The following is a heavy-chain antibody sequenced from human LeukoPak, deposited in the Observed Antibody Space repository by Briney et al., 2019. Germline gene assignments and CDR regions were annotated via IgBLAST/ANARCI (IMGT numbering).Heavy chain of an antibody. CDR2: IYYSGST. Sequence: PSETLSLTCTVSGGSISSHYWSWIRQPPGKGLEWIGYIYYSGSTNYNPSLKSRVTISVDTSKNQFSLKLSSVTAADTAVYYCAREGASSWFLDDARRLDVWGQGTTVTVSS. CDR1: GGSISSHY. V-gene: IGHV4-59*11. J-gene: IGHJ6*02. CDR3: AREGASSWFLDDARRLDV. D-gene: IGHD6-13*01.